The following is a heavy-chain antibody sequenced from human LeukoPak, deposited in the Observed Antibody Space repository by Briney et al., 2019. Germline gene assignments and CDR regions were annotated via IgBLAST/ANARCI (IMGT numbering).Heavy chain of an antibody. CDR2: LSYDGSNE. CDR1: GFTFSSYG. J-gene: IGHJ6*02. V-gene: IGHV3-30*18. Sequence: PGGSLRLSCAASGFTFSSYGMHWVRQAPGKGLEWVAVLSYDGSNEYYTDSVKGRFTISRDNSKNTLYLQMNSLRAEDTAVYYCAKAESLYYYYGMDVWGQGTTVTVSS. CDR3: AKAESLYYYYGMDV.